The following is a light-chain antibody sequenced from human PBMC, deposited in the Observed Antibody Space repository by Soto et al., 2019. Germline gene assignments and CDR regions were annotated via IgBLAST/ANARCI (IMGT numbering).Light chain of an antibody. Sequence: QSVLTQPASVSGSPGQSITISCTGTSSDVGSYNLVSWYQQHPGKAPKLMIYEGSKRPPGVSNRFSGSKSGNTASLTISGLQAEDEADYFCSSYSSSSTFYVFGAGTNVTVL. J-gene: IGLJ1*01. V-gene: IGLV2-14*02. CDR3: SSYSSSSTFYV. CDR2: EGS. CDR1: SSDVGSYNL.